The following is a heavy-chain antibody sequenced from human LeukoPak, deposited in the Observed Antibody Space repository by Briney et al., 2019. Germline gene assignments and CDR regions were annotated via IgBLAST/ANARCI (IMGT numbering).Heavy chain of an antibody. Sequence: PGGSLRLSCAASGFIFSDYGMHWVRQAPGKGLEWVAFISYDGSNEYCADSVKGRFSVSRDDSKNTLYLQMNSLRVEDTAVYFCALNSYDISGYYYGEIDYWGQGTLVTVSS. CDR1: GFIFSDYG. CDR2: ISYDGSNE. D-gene: IGHD3-22*01. J-gene: IGHJ4*02. V-gene: IGHV3-30*03. CDR3: ALNSYDISGYYYGEIDY.